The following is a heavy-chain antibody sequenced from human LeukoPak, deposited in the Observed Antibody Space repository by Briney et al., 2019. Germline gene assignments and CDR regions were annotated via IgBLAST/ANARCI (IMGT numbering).Heavy chain of an antibody. V-gene: IGHV1-69*04. D-gene: IGHD5-12*01. CDR1: GGTFSSYA. J-gene: IGHJ4*02. CDR3: WGYSGYDSDY. Sequence: SVKVSCKASGGTFSSYAISWVRQAPGQGLEWMGRIIPILGIANYAQKFQGRVTITADKSTSTAYMELSSLRFEDTAVYYCWGYSGYDSDYWGQGTLVTVSS. CDR2: IIPILGIA.